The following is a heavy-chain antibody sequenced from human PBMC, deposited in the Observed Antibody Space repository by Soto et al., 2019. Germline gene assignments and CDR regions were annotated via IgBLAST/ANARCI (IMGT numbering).Heavy chain of an antibody. CDR3: ARAGGCDPGWGDP. V-gene: IGHV4-31*03. CDR1: GGSISSGGYY. J-gene: IGHJ5*02. D-gene: IGHD5-12*01. CDR2: IYYSGST. Sequence: SYTLSLTNTVSGGSISSGGYYWSWIRQHPGKGLEWIGYIYYSGSTYYNPSLKSRVTISVDTSKNQFSLKLSSVTAADTAVDYGARAGGCDPGWGDPWGKGTLVTVS.